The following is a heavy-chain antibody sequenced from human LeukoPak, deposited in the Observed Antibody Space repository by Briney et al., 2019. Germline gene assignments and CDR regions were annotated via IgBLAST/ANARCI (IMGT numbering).Heavy chain of an antibody. CDR3: ARGLPNDY. J-gene: IGHJ4*02. V-gene: IGHV4-34*01. Sequence: PSETLSLTCAVYGGSFSGYYWNWIRQSPGKGLEWIGEINHSGTTNYIASLKSRVTISVDTSKNQFSLKLSSVTAADTAVYYCARGLPNDYWGQGTLVTVSS. CDR1: GGSFSGYY. CDR2: INHSGTT.